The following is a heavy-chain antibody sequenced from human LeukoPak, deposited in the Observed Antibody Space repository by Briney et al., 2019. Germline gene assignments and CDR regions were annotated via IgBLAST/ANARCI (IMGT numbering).Heavy chain of an antibody. CDR1: GFDFSTYS. J-gene: IGHJ4*02. CDR2: ISGKSDYI. CDR3: ESQRIGATDY. D-gene: IGHD3-3*01. V-gene: IGHV3-21*01. Sequence: GGSLRLSCAASGFDFSTYSMNWVRQAPGKGLEWVSSISGKSDYIYYVDSVKGRFTVSRDNAKNSVFLQMNSLGAEDTAVYYCESQRIGATDYWGQGTLVTVSS.